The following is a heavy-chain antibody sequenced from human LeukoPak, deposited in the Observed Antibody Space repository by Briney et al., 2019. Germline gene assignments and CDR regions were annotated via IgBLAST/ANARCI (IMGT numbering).Heavy chain of an antibody. CDR3: ARVARSSFS. V-gene: IGHV4-38-2*02. D-gene: IGHD6-13*01. Sequence: PSETLSLTCTVSGYSISSGYYWGWIRQPPGKGLEWIGSIYYSGSTYYNPSLKSRVTISLDTSKNQFSLKLSSVTAADTAVYYCARVARSSFSWGQGTLVTVSS. CDR2: IYYSGST. CDR1: GYSISSGYY. J-gene: IGHJ4*02.